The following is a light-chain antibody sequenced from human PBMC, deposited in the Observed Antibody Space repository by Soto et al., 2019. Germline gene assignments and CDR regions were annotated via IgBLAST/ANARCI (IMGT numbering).Light chain of an antibody. CDR2: DAS. CDR1: QSVSSY. V-gene: IGKV3-11*01. J-gene: IGKJ3*01. CDR3: QQRSNWPVT. Sequence: EIVLTQSPATLSLSPGERATISCRASQSVSSYLAWYQQKPGQAPRLLIYDASNRATGIPARFSGSGSGTDFPLTISSLEPEDFAVYYCQQRSNWPVTFGPGTKVDIK.